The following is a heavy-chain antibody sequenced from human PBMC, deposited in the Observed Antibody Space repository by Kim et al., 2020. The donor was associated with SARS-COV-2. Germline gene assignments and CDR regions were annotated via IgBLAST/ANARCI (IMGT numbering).Heavy chain of an antibody. J-gene: IGHJ5*02. CDR3: ARGRSIFGVVTAPFDP. D-gene: IGHD3-3*01. V-gene: IGHV4-59*09. Sequence: LKSRVTKSVDTSKNQFSLKLSSVTAADTAVYYCARGRSIFGVVTAPFDPWGQGTLVTVSS.